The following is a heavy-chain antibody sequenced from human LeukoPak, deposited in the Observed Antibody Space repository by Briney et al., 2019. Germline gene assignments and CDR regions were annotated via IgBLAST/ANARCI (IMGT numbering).Heavy chain of an antibody. CDR3: AREAAPKDNWFDP. Sequence: PSETLSLTCTVSGDSTSNFYWNWIRQSPGKGLEWIGNIHYSGRSVYNPSLKSRGTISIDTSRRQFFLKLSSVTAADTAVYYCAREAAPKDNWFDPWGQGTLVTVSS. J-gene: IGHJ5*02. CDR2: IHYSGRS. V-gene: IGHV4-59*12. D-gene: IGHD2-15*01. CDR1: GDSTSNFY.